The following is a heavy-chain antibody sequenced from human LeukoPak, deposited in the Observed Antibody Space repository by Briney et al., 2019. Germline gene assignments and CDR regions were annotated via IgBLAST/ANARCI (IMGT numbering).Heavy chain of an antibody. CDR3: AKTTRGWLFGFDY. Sequence: GGSLRLSCAASGFTFSSYSMNWVRQAPGKGLEWVSYISSSSSTKYYADSVKGRFTISRDSSKNTLYLQMNSLRAEDTAVYYCAKTTRGWLFGFDYWGQGTLVTVSS. CDR2: ISSSSSTK. CDR1: GFTFSSYS. D-gene: IGHD3-22*01. J-gene: IGHJ4*02. V-gene: IGHV3-48*01.